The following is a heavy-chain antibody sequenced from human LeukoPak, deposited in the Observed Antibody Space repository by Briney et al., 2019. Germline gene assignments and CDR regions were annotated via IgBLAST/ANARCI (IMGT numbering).Heavy chain of an antibody. Sequence: SQTLSLTCAISGDSVSSNSVTWNWIRQSPSRGLEWLGRTYYRSTWYNDYAVSVRGRITVDPDTSKNQFSLHLNSVTPEDTAVYYCARRLTQYNCFDPWGQGILVTVSS. J-gene: IGHJ5*02. CDR1: GDSVSSNSVT. CDR2: TYYRSTWYN. CDR3: ARRLTQYNCFDP. V-gene: IGHV6-1*01. D-gene: IGHD2-21*02.